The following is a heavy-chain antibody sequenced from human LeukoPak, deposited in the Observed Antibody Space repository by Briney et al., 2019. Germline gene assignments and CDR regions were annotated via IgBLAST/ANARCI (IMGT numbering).Heavy chain of an antibody. CDR2: FNPNSGDT. D-gene: IGHD6-13*01. J-gene: IGHJ4*02. V-gene: IGHV1-2*02. CDR1: GYTFSDYY. Sequence: ASVKVSCKASGYTFSDYYMHWVRQAPGQGLEWMGWFNPNSGDTNHAQKFQGRVTLTRDTSISTAYLELSSLRSDDTAVYYCAREFSSSWLYWGQGTLVTVSS. CDR3: AREFSSSWLY.